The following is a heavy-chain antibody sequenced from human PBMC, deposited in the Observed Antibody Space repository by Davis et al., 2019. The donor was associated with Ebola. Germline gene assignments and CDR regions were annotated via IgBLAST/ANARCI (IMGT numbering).Heavy chain of an antibody. CDR1: GYTFTSYA. Sequence: ASVKVSCKASGYTFTSYAMHWVRQAPGQRLEWMGWINAGNGNTKYSQKFQGRVTITRDTSASTAYMELSSLRSEDTAVYYCARDTDIVATMRGYYYYGMDVWGQGTTVTVSS. V-gene: IGHV1-3*01. CDR2: INAGNGNT. J-gene: IGHJ6*02. CDR3: ARDTDIVATMRGYYYYGMDV. D-gene: IGHD5-12*01.